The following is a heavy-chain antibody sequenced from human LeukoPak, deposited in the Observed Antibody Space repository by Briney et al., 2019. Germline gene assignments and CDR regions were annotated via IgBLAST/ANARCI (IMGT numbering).Heavy chain of an antibody. D-gene: IGHD3-16*02. CDR3: ARSGSAVTFGGVISGPFDY. J-gene: IGHJ4*02. Sequence: SETLSLTCAVYGGSFSGYYWSWIRQPPGKGLEWIGEINHSGSTNYNPSLKSRVAISVDTSKNQFSLKLSSVTAADTAVYYCARSGSAVTFGGVISGPFDYWGQGTLVTVSS. CDR1: GGSFSGYY. CDR2: INHSGST. V-gene: IGHV4-34*01.